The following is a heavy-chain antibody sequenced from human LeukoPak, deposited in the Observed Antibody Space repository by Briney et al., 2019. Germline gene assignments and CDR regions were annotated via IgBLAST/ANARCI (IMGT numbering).Heavy chain of an antibody. V-gene: IGHV3-23*01. J-gene: IGHJ4*02. CDR2: ISGSGGST. CDR1: GFSFSSYA. Sequence: GGSLRLSCAASGFSFSSYARSWVRQAPGKGLEWVSAISGSGGSTYYADSVKGRFTISRDNSKNTLYLQMNSLRAEDTAVHYCPKGEDGNDSIGPVYYWGQGTLVTVSS. CDR3: PKGEDGNDSIGPVYY. D-gene: IGHD3-22*01.